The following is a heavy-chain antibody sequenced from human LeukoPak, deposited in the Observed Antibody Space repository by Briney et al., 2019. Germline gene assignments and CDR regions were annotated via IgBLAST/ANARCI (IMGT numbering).Heavy chain of an antibody. CDR2: INWNGGTT. CDR3: ARGASVVAGNDNAFDI. CDR1: GFTFDENG. D-gene: IGHD6-19*01. Sequence: GGSLRLSCAASGFTFDENGMSWVRQAPGKGLEWVSGINWNGGTTSYADSVKGRFTISRDNAKKSLYLQMNSLRADDTAVYYCARGASVVAGNDNAFDIWGQGTMVTVSS. V-gene: IGHV3-20*04. J-gene: IGHJ3*02.